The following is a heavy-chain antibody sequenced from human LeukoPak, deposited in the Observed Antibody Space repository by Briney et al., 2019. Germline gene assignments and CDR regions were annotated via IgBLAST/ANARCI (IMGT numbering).Heavy chain of an antibody. V-gene: IGHV3-33*01. CDR1: GLTFSSYG. Sequence: PGRSLRLSCAASGLTFSSYGMHWVRQAPGKGLEWVAVIWYDGSNKYYADSVKGRFTISRDNSKNTLYLQMNSLRAEDTAVYYCARGSIYYDSSGYYSFDAFDIWGQGTMVTVSS. CDR3: ARGSIYYDSSGYYSFDAFDI. CDR2: IWYDGSNK. D-gene: IGHD3-22*01. J-gene: IGHJ3*02.